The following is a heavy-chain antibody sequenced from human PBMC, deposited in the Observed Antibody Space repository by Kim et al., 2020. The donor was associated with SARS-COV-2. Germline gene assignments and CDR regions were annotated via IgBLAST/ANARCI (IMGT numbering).Heavy chain of an antibody. CDR3: ARGPGRVATY. V-gene: IGHV1-69*01. CDR2: TA. D-gene: IGHD5-12*01. Sequence: TANYAQKFQGRVTITADESTSTAYMELSSLRSEDTAVYYCARGPGRVATYWGHGTLVTVSS. J-gene: IGHJ4*01.